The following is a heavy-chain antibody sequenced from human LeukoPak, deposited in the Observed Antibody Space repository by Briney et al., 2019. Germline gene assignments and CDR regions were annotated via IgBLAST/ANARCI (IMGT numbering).Heavy chain of an antibody. J-gene: IGHJ4*02. CDR1: GFTFSSYW. CDR3: ARGQSGGATPGLDY. Sequence: PGGSLRLSCAASGFTFSSYWMHWVRQAPGKGLVWVSRINSDGSSTSYADSVKGRFTISRDNAKNTLYLQMNSLRAEGTAVYYCARGQSGGATPGLDYWGQGTLVTVSS. CDR2: INSDGSST. V-gene: IGHV3-74*01. D-gene: IGHD1-26*01.